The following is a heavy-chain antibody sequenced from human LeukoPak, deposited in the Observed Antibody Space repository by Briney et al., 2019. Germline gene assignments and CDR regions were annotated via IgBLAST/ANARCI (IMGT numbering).Heavy chain of an antibody. D-gene: IGHD3-16*01. CDR2: IYYSGST. CDR3: ARAAELRSDAFDI. V-gene: IGHV4-59*01. J-gene: IGHJ3*02. CDR1: GGSISSYY. Sequence: SETLSLTCTVSGGSISSYYWSWIRQPPGKGLEWIGYIYYSGSTNYNPSLKSRVTISVDTSKNQFSLKLSSVTAADTAVYYCARAAELRSDAFDIWGQGTVVTVSS.